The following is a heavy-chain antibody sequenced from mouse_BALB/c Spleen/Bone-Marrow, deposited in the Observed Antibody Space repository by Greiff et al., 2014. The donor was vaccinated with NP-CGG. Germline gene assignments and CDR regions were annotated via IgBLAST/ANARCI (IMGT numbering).Heavy chain of an antibody. V-gene: IGHV1-54*01. CDR2: SNPGSGGT. CDR1: GYAFTNYL. D-gene: IGHD3-2*01. Sequence: QVQLQQSGAELVRPGTSVKVSCKASGYAFTNYLIEWIKQRPGQGLEWIGVSNPGSGGTNYNEKFKGKATLTADKSSSTAYMQLSSLTSDDSAVYFCARETARGFAYWGQGTLVTVSA. CDR3: ARETARGFAY. J-gene: IGHJ3*01.